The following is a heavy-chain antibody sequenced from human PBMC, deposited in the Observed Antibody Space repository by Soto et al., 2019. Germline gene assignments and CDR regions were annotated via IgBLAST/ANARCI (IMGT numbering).Heavy chain of an antibody. Sequence: QVQLQESGPGLVKPSETLSLTCSVSGGSISDYYWSWIRQPPGKGLEWIGYTYYGWNTNYNPSRKSRVTISVGTAKNHFSLKLISVTAAATAVYYCARDREYYDSSGLYFDYWGQGTLVTVAS. CDR1: GGSISDYY. J-gene: IGHJ4*02. V-gene: IGHV4-59*01. D-gene: IGHD3-22*01. CDR2: TYYGWNT. CDR3: ARDREYYDSSGLYFDY.